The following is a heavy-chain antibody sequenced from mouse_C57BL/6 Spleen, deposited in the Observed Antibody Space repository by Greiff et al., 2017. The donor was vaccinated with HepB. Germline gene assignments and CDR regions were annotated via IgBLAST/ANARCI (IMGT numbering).Heavy chain of an antibody. CDR2: IYPGDGDT. Sequence: VKLMESGAELVKPGASVKISCKASGYAFSSYWMNWVKQRPGKGLEWIGQIYPGDGDTNYNGKFKGKATLTADKSSSTAYMQLSSLTSEDSAVYFCARREDYGVLDYWGQGTTLTVSS. J-gene: IGHJ2*01. CDR1: GYAFSSYW. V-gene: IGHV1-80*01. CDR3: ARREDYGVLDY. D-gene: IGHD1-1*01.